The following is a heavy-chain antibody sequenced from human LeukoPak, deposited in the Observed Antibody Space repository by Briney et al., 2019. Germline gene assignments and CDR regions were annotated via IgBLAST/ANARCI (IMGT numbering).Heavy chain of an antibody. V-gene: IGHV4-34*01. CDR2: INHSGST. D-gene: IGHD2-2*01. CDR1: GGSFSGYY. CDR3: ARAEGGGGIVVVPAAMGFDY. J-gene: IGHJ4*02. Sequence: PSETLSLTCAVYGGSFSGYYWSWIRQPPGKGLEWIGEINHSGSTNYNPSLKSRVTISVDTSKNQFSLKLSSVTAADTAVYYCARAEGGGGIVVVPAAMGFDYWGQGTLVTVSS.